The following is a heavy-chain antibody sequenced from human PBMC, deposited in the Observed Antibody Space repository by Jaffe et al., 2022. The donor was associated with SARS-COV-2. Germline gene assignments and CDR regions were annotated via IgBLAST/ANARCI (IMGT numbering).Heavy chain of an antibody. CDR3: TKEEWGISGYYGKYDY. V-gene: IGHV3-23*01. CDR1: GFTFSSSA. D-gene: IGHD5-12*01. J-gene: IGHJ4*02. CDR2: FIGSGDFT. Sequence: EVQLLESGGALVQPGGSLRLSCAASGFTFSSSAMSWVRQAPGKGLEWVSSFIGSGDFTYYADSVKGRFTMSRDTSKNTLYLQMNSLRAEDTAIYYCTKEEWGISGYYGKYDYWGQGTLVTVSS.